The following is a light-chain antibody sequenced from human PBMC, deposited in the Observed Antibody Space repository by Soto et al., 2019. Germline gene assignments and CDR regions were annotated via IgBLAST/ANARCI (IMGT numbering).Light chain of an antibody. CDR2: GAS. V-gene: IGKV3D-20*02. J-gene: IGKJ5*01. CDR3: QQRSNWPPT. Sequence: EIVLTQSPGTLSLSPGERATLSCRASQSVSSSYLAWYQQKPGQAPRLLIYGASSRATGIPDRFSGSGSGTDFTLTIRRLEPEDFAVYYCQQRSNWPPTFGQGTRLEIK. CDR1: QSVSSSY.